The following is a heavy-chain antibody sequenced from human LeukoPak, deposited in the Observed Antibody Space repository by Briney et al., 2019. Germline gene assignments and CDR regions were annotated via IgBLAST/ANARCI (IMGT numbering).Heavy chain of an antibody. V-gene: IGHV4-34*01. CDR1: GGSFSGYY. D-gene: IGHD5-12*01. J-gene: IGHJ4*02. Sequence: SETLSLTCAVDGGSFSGYYWSWIRQPPGKGLEWIGEINHSGSTNYNPSLKSRVTISVDTSKNQFSLKLSSVTAADTAVYYCARAYSGYAQPIDYWGQGTLVTVSS. CDR3: ARAYSGYAQPIDY. CDR2: INHSGST.